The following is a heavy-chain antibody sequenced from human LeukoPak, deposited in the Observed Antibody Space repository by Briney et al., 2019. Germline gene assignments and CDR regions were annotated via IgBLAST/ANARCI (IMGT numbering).Heavy chain of an antibody. V-gene: IGHV5-51*01. CDR2: IYPGNSDT. Sequence: GESLKISCKGSGYSFTSYWIGWVRQMPGKGLEWMGIIYPGNSDTRYSPSFQGQVTISADKSISTAYLQWSSLKASDTAMYYCARQTDYRLRWFDPWGQGTLVTVSS. J-gene: IGHJ5*02. CDR1: GYSFTSYW. CDR3: ARQTDYRLRWFDP. D-gene: IGHD4-11*01.